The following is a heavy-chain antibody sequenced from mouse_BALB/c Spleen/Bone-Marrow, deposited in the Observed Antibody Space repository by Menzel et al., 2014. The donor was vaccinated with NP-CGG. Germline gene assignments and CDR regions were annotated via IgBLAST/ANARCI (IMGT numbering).Heavy chain of an antibody. J-gene: IGHJ2*01. CDR2: IDPANGNT. Sequence: EVQRVESGAELVKPGASVKLSCTASGFNIKDTYMHWVKQRPEQGLEWIGRIDPANGNTKYDPKFQGKATITADTSSNTAFLQLSSLTSEDTAVYYCARSYGSSPFDYWGQGTTPTVSS. V-gene: IGHV14-3*02. CDR1: GFNIKDTY. D-gene: IGHD1-1*01. CDR3: ARSYGSSPFDY.